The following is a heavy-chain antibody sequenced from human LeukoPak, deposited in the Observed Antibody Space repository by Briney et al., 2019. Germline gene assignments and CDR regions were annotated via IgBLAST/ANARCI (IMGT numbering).Heavy chain of an antibody. Sequence: GGSLRLSCVASTSVVAFSSHSMNWVRQAPGKGLEWISYIHSSGNYIFYAASVKGRFAVSRDNARNSLFLQMNSLRAEDTAIYYCAREYNSRATFDYWGQGTLVTVSS. V-gene: IGHV3-21*05. CDR1: TSVVAFSSHS. CDR3: AREYNSRATFDY. D-gene: IGHD1-20*01. CDR2: IHSSGNYI. J-gene: IGHJ4*02.